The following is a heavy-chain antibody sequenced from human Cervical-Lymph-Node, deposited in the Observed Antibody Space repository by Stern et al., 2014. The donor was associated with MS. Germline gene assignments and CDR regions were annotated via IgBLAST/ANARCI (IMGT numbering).Heavy chain of an antibody. CDR3: ASSYCSSTSCRDYYGMDV. CDR2: IIAYNGNT. D-gene: IGHD2-2*01. J-gene: IGHJ6*02. CDR1: GYPFTSYG. V-gene: IGHV1-18*01. Sequence: VQLVDSGAEVKKPGASVKVSCKASGYPFTSYGILWVRQTPGQGLEWMGWIIAYNGNTNYAQKLQGRVTMTTDTSTSTAYMELRSLRSDDTAVYYCASSYCSSTSCRDYYGMDVWGQGTTVTVSS.